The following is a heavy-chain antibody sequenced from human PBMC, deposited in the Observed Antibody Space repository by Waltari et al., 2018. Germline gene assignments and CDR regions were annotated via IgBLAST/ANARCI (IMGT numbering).Heavy chain of an antibody. V-gene: IGHV3-20*04. Sequence: EAQLVESGGGAVRPGGSLRVSCEASGFNFEDCGMSWVGQAPGKGLEWFCGMSWNVVHTGYADSVKVLFTISRDNAKNSLYLQMNSLRVEYTSLYYCVRSGVTATSGWYFDLWGRGTLVTVSS. CDR1: GFNFEDCG. CDR2: MSWNVVHT. J-gene: IGHJ2*01. D-gene: IGHD7-27*01. CDR3: VRSGVTATSGWYFDL.